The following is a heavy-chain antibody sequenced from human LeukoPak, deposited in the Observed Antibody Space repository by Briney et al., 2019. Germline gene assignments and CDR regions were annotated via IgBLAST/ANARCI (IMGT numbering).Heavy chain of an antibody. CDR1: GFTFSVYS. CDR2: IRRSSDAI. Sequence: PGGSLRLSCVASGFTFSVYSMHWVRLAPGKGLEWLSYIRRSSDAINYADSVKGRFTVSRDNAKNSLFLQMNSLRDEDTAVYYCARDDGQGEARNAFDVWGPGTMVTVSS. V-gene: IGHV3-48*02. CDR3: ARDDGQGEARNAFDV. J-gene: IGHJ3*01. D-gene: IGHD1-26*01.